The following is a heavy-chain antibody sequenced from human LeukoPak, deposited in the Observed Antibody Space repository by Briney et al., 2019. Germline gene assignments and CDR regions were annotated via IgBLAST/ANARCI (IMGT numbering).Heavy chain of an antibody. CDR2: INHNGNVN. J-gene: IGHJ5*02. CDR3: ARRRLQYGWFDP. V-gene: IGHV3-7*03. Sequence: PGGSLRLSCAASGFTFSSYWMNWARQAPGKGLEWVASINHNGNVNYYVDSVKGRFTISRDNAKNSLYLQMNSLRAEDTAVYYCARRRLQYGWFDPWGQGTLVTVSS. CDR1: GFTFSSYW. D-gene: IGHD4-11*01.